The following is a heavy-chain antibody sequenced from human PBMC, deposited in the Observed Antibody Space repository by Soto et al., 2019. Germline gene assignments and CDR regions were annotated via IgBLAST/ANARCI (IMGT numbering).Heavy chain of an antibody. V-gene: IGHV3-7*01. D-gene: IGHD2-2*01. CDR2: IKQDGSEK. CDR1: GFTFSNYW. J-gene: IGHJ6*02. CDR3: ARDLGRTAAGYYYYYAMDV. Sequence: RRLSCAASGFTFSNYWMNWVRQAPGKGLEWVANIKQDGSEKYFVDSVKGRFTISRDNAKNSLYLQMNSLRAEDTAVYYCARDLGRTAAGYYYYYAMDVWGQGTTVTVSS.